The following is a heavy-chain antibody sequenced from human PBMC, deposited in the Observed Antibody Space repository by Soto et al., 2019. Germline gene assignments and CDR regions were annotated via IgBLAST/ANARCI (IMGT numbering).Heavy chain of an antibody. CDR2: IIPIFGTA. V-gene: IGHV1-69*13. Sequence: SVKVSCKASGGTFSSYAISWVRQAPGQGLEWMGGIIPIFGTANYAQKFQGRVTITADESTSTAYMELSSLRSEDTAVYYCARDQGTDFWSGYPNYYYGMDVWGQGTTVTVSS. CDR3: ARDQGTDFWSGYPNYYYGMDV. J-gene: IGHJ6*02. D-gene: IGHD3-3*01. CDR1: GGTFSSYA.